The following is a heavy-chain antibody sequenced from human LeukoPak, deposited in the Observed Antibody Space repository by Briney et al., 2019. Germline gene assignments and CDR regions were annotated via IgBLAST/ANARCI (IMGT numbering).Heavy chain of an antibody. CDR2: ISPRGDIT. D-gene: IGHD3-16*01. J-gene: IGHJ1*01. V-gene: IGHV3-23*01. Sequence: GSLRLSCAASGFSFSSYSMNWVRQAPGKGLEWVPGISPRGDITYYKDSVRGRFTISRDNFKNTVSLQLNSLRAEDTAMYYCAKDDDWGRFNHWGQGTLVTVSS. CDR3: AKDDDWGRFNH. CDR1: GFSFSSYS.